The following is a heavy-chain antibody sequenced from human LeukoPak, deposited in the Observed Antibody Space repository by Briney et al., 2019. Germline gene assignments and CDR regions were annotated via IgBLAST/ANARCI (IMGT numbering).Heavy chain of an antibody. D-gene: IGHD3-10*01. Sequence: PSETLSLTCTVSGGSISSYYWSWIRQPPGKGLEWIGEINHSGSTNYNPSLKSRVTISVDTSKNQFSLKLSSVTAADTAVYYCARGRKYYYGSGSYRNWFDPWGQGTLVTVSS. CDR3: ARGRKYYYGSGSYRNWFDP. CDR1: GGSISSYY. V-gene: IGHV4-34*01. J-gene: IGHJ5*02. CDR2: INHSGST.